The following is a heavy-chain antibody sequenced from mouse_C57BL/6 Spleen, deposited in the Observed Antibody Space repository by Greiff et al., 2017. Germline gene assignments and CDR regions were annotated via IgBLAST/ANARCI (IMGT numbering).Heavy chain of an antibody. J-gene: IGHJ2*01. Sequence: VQLQQSGAELVRPGASVKLSCTASGFNIKDYYMHWVKQRPEQGLEWIGRIDPEDGDTEYAPKFQGKATMTADTSSNTAYLQLSSLTSEDTAVYYCTTGLYYGSLYYFDYWGQGTTLTVSS. D-gene: IGHD1-1*01. CDR1: GFNIKDYY. CDR2: IDPEDGDT. V-gene: IGHV14-1*01. CDR3: TTGLYYGSLYYFDY.